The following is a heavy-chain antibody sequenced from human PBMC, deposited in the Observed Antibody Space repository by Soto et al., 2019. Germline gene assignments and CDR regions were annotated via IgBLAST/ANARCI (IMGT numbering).Heavy chain of an antibody. CDR2: IYYGGAT. CDR3: ARGWYYFDF. Sequence: KRSETLSLTCDVSGEPMTGGYYWGWIVHAPGKGLEWIGSIYYGGATYYNPSLRSRLTISIDASKNQFSLRLTSVAAADTALYYCARGWYYFDFWGQGTLVTVSS. J-gene: IGHJ4*02. CDR1: GEPMTGGYY. V-gene: IGHV4-38-2*01. D-gene: IGHD2-8*01.